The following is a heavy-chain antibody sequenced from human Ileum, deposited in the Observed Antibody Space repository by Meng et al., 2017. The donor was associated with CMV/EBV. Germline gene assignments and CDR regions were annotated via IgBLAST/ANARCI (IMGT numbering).Heavy chain of an antibody. D-gene: IGHD2-15*01. CDR3: ARGVAGGPFDY. Sequence: QVHVQQWGAGLCNPSVTLSLTCAVYGGSFSGYYWSWIRQPPGKGLEWIGEINHSGSTNYNPSLKSRVTISVDTSKNQFSLKLSSVTAADTAVYYCARGVAGGPFDYWGQGTLVTVSS. CDR2: INHSGST. CDR1: GGSFSGYY. V-gene: IGHV4-34*01. J-gene: IGHJ4*02.